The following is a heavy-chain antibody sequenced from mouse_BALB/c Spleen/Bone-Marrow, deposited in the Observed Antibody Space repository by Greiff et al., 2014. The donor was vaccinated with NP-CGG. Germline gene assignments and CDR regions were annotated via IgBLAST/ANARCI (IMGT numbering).Heavy chain of an antibody. Sequence: VQLQQSGPELVRPGASVKMSCKASGYTFTSYWIHWVKQSHGQGLEWIGNIYPSDGYTNYNQKFKDKATLTVDKSSSTAYMQLSSPTSEDAAFYYCTRDEVPYAMDYWGQGTSVTVSS. CDR3: TRDEVPYAMDY. CDR1: GYTFTSYW. CDR2: IYPSDGYT. V-gene: IGHV1-69*02. J-gene: IGHJ4*01.